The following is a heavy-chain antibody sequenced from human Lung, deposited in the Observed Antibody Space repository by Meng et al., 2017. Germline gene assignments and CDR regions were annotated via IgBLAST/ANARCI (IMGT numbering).Heavy chain of an antibody. D-gene: IGHD6-13*01. J-gene: IGHJ4*02. CDR3: VRDEDISSAGKLFGDY. CDR2: IDPKSGDT. Sequence: VQLVQSGAEGKKPGASVKVSCKPSGYNFPDYWLHWVRRAPGQGLEWMGRIDPKSGDTHYAQRFQGRVTMTGDTSISTAYMELSGLRSDDTAMYYCVRDEDISSAGKLFGDYWGQGTLVTVSS. V-gene: IGHV1-2*06. CDR1: GYNFPDYW.